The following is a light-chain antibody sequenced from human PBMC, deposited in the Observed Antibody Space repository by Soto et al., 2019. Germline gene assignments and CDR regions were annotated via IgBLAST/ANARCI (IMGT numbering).Light chain of an antibody. CDR1: SSNIGAGYD. Sequence: QSVLTQPPSVSGAPGQRVTLSCTGSSSNIGAGYDVHWYQQLPGTAPKLLIYGNSNRPSGVPDRFSGSKSGTSASLAITGLQAEDEADYYCQSYASSLRGWVFGGGTQLTVL. CDR3: QSYASSLRGWV. J-gene: IGLJ3*02. V-gene: IGLV1-40*01. CDR2: GNS.